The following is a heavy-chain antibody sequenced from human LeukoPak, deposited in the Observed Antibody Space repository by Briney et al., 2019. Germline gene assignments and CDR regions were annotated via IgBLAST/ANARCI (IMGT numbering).Heavy chain of an antibody. Sequence: SQTLSLTCTVSGGSISSGDYYWSWIRQHPGKGLEWIGYIYYSGSTYYNPSLKSRVTISVDTSKNQFSLKLSSVIAADTAVYYCARVLRSSGSPDYWGQGTLVTVSS. J-gene: IGHJ4*02. CDR1: GGSISSGDYY. CDR3: ARVLRSSGSPDY. D-gene: IGHD3-22*01. CDR2: IYYSGST. V-gene: IGHV4-31*02.